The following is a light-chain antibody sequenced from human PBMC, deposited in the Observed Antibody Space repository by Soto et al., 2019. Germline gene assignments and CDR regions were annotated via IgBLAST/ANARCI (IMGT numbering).Light chain of an antibody. CDR1: SSNIGSNT. J-gene: IGLJ3*02. V-gene: IGLV1-44*01. CDR2: STS. Sequence: QSVLTQPPSASGTPGQIVAISCSGSSSNIGSNTVTWYQQLPGTAPKLLIYSTSQRSSGVPGRFSGSKSGASASLSISGLQSEDEADYYCATWDDSLNAWVFGGGTKLTVL. CDR3: ATWDDSLNAWV.